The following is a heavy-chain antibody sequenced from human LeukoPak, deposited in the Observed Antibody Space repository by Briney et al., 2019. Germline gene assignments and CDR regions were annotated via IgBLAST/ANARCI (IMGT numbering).Heavy chain of an antibody. V-gene: IGHV3-74*01. CDR2: IKYDGSST. CDR3: AKSDWFDP. J-gene: IGHJ5*02. CDR1: GFTFSTYA. Sequence: GGSLRLSCAASGFTFSTYAMSWVRQAPGKGLEWVSRIKYDGSSTTYADSVKGRFTISRDNAKNTLYLQMNSLRAEDTAMYYCAKSDWFDPWGQGTLVTVSS.